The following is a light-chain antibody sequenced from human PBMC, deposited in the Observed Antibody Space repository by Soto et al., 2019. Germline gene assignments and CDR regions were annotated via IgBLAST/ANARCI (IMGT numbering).Light chain of an antibody. CDR2: AAS. V-gene: IGKV1-9*01. CDR1: QGISSY. CDR3: QQLNSYPVFT. Sequence: DIQLTQSPSFLSASVGDRVTITCRASQGISSYLAWYQQKPGKAPKLLIYAASTLQSGVPSRFSGSRSGTELTLTISSLQPEDFATYYCQQLNSYPVFTFGPGTKVDIK. J-gene: IGKJ3*01.